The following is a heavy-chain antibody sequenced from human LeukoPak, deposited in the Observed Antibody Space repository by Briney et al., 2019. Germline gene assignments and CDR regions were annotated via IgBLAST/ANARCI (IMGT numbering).Heavy chain of an antibody. J-gene: IGHJ6*03. CDR3: AGGGRTTRYYYYYYMHV. CDR2: IYYSGST. CDR1: GGSISSHY. D-gene: IGHD1-7*01. V-gene: IGHV4-59*11. Sequence: SETLSLTCTVSGGSISSHYWSWIRQPPGKGLEWIGYIYYSGSTNYNPSLKSRVTISVDTSKNQFSLKLSSVTAADTAVYYCAGGGRTTRYYYYYYMHVWGKGTTVTVSS.